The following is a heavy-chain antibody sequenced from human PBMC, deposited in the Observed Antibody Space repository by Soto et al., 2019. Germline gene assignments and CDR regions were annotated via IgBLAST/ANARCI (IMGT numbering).Heavy chain of an antibody. CDR3: ARDSITYYYDSSGYFDY. J-gene: IGHJ4*02. D-gene: IGHD3-22*01. Sequence: PGGSLRLSCAASGFTFSSYAMHWVRQAPGKGLEWVAVISYDGSNKYYADSVKGRFTISRDNSKITLYLQMNSLRAEDTAVYYCARDSITYYYDSSGYFDYWGQGTLVTVSS. CDR2: ISYDGSNK. V-gene: IGHV3-30-3*01. CDR1: GFTFSSYA.